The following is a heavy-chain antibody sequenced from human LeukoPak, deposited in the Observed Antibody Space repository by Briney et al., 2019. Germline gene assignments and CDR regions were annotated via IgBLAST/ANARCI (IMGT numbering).Heavy chain of an antibody. J-gene: IGHJ4*02. Sequence: SVKVSCKASGGTFSRNDISWVRQAPGQGLEWMGGIIPIFGTADYAQKFQGRVTVTADESTSTAYMELNSLRSEDTAVYYCARDPSMIRGENTPYFDYWGQGTLVTVSS. CDR2: IIPIFGTA. CDR1: GGTFSRND. CDR3: ARDPSMIRGENTPYFDY. V-gene: IGHV1-69*01. D-gene: IGHD3-10*01.